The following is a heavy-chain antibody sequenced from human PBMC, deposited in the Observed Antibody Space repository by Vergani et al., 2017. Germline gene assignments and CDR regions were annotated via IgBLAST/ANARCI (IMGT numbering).Heavy chain of an antibody. CDR2: INPNSGGT. J-gene: IGHJ6*03. Sequence: QVQLVQSGAEVKKPGASVKVSCKASGYTFTGYYMHWVRQAPGQGLEWMGWINPNSGGTNYAKKFQGRVTMTRDTSISTAYMELSRLSSDDTAVYYCARERYGSGGSCRNYDYYYMDVWGKGTTVTVSS. D-gene: IGHD2-15*01. CDR1: GYTFTGYY. V-gene: IGHV1-2*02. CDR3: ARERYGSGGSCRNYDYYYMDV.